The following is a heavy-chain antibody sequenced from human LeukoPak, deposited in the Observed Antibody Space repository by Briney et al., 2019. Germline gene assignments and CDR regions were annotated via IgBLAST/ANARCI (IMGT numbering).Heavy chain of an antibody. J-gene: IGHJ4*02. CDR1: GGSFSGYY. V-gene: IGHV4-34*01. Sequence: SETLSLTCAVYGGSFSGYYWSWIRQPPGKGLEWIGEINHSGSTNYNPSLKSRVTISVDTSKNQFSLKLSPVTAADTAMYYCARGRFLEWLRPFDYWGQGTLVTVSS. D-gene: IGHD3-3*01. CDR3: ARGRFLEWLRPFDY. CDR2: INHSGST.